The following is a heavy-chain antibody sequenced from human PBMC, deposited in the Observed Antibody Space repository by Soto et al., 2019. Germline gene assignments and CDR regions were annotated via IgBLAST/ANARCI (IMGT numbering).Heavy chain of an antibody. CDR1: GFTVSSNY. D-gene: IGHD6-19*01. J-gene: IGHJ4*02. Sequence: PGGSLRLSCAAPGFTVSSNYMSWVRQAPGKGLEWVSLIYSGGSTYYADSVKGRFTISRDNSKNTLYLQMNSLRAEDTAVYYCASVRYTSGQSLDYWGQGTLVTVSS. V-gene: IGHV3-66*01. CDR2: IYSGGST. CDR3: ASVRYTSGQSLDY.